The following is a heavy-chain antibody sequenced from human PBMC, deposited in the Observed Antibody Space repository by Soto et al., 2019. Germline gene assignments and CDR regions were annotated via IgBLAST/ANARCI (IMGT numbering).Heavy chain of an antibody. Sequence: QSGGSLRLSCEGSGFTFSTYNMDWVRQAPGKGLEWVSYMSNTGRTIFYADSVRGRFTISRDNAKNALFLQMNSLRDEDTAVYYCARDGNRGYDMDVWGQGTTVTVSS. CDR3: ARDGNRGYDMDV. CDR1: GFTFSTYN. J-gene: IGHJ6*02. V-gene: IGHV3-48*02. CDR2: MSNTGRTI.